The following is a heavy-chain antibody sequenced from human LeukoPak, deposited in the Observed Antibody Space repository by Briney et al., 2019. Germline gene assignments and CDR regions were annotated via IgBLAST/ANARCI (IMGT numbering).Heavy chain of an antibody. CDR3: AKEGRLTVAAVVVENYFDY. V-gene: IGHV3-23*01. CDR1: GFTFSRSA. D-gene: IGHD3-22*01. CDR2: ISGSGADT. Sequence: GGSLRLSGVGSGFTFSRSAMSWVRLAPGKGLEWVSGISGSGADTYYTDSVKGRFTISRDNSGTTVSLQMNSLTTDDTAEYFCAKEGRLTVAAVVVENYFDYWGQGTPVIVSA. J-gene: IGHJ4*02.